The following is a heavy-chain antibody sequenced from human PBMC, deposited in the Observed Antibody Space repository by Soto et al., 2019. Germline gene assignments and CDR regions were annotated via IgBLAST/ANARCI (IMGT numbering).Heavy chain of an antibody. D-gene: IGHD2-15*01. CDR1: GFTFSSYS. J-gene: IGHJ6*03. V-gene: IGHV3-21*01. CDR2: ISSSSSYI. CDR3: ARDRTYCSGGSCYMDV. Sequence: GGSLRLSCAASGFTFSSYSMNWVRQAPGKGLEWVSSISSSSSYIYYADSVKGRFTISRDNAKNSLYLQMNSLRAEDTAVYYCARDRTYCSGGSCYMDVWGKGTTVTVSS.